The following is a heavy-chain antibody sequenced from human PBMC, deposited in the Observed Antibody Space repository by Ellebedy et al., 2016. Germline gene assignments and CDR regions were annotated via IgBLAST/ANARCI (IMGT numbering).Heavy chain of an antibody. CDR1: GGSFSGYY. CDR3: ARGHDPVAVTTAALALFSRMGSLWFDP. CDR2: INHRGST. J-gene: IGHJ5*02. V-gene: IGHV4-34*01. D-gene: IGHD2-2*01. Sequence: SETLSLXXAVYGGSFSGYYWTWIRQPPGKGLEWIGEINHRGSTNYNPSLKSRVTISVETSKNQFSLKLSSVTAADTAVYYCARGHDPVAVTTAALALFSRMGSLWFDPWGQGTLVSVSS.